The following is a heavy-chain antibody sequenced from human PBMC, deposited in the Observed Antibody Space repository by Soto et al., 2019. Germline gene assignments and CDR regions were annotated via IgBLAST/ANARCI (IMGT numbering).Heavy chain of an antibody. D-gene: IGHD4-17*01. CDR1: GFTFSSYS. Sequence: GGSLRLSCAASGFTFSSYSMNWVRQAPGKGLEWVSSISSSSSYIYYADSVKGRFTISRDNAKNSLYLQMNSLRAEDTAVYYCARDSANDYGDYDRDYWGQGTLVTVSS. CDR2: ISSSSSYI. V-gene: IGHV3-21*01. J-gene: IGHJ4*02. CDR3: ARDSANDYGDYDRDY.